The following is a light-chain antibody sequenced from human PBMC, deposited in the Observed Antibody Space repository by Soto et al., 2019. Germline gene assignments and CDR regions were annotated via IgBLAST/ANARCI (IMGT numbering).Light chain of an antibody. Sequence: QSALTQPASVSGSHGQSITISCSGTSSDVGGYNYVSWYQQHPGKAPKVMIYEVSNRPSGVSNRFSGSKSGNTASLTISGLQPEDEADYYCCSYTSAITYVFGTGTKLTVL. CDR3: CSYTSAITYV. J-gene: IGLJ1*01. CDR2: EVS. CDR1: SSDVGGYNY. V-gene: IGLV2-14*01.